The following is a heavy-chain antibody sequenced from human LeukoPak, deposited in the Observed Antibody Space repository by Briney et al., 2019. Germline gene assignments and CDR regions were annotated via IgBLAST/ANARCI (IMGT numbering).Heavy chain of an antibody. CDR2: ISYDGSNK. Sequence: PGGSLRLSCAASGFTFSSYAMSWVRQAPGKGLEWVAVISYDGSNKYYADSVKGRFTISRDNSKNTLYLQMNSLRAEDTAVYYCARDRVRSYGDYVGWFDPWGQGTLVTVSS. CDR1: GFTFSSYA. V-gene: IGHV3-30*04. D-gene: IGHD4-17*01. J-gene: IGHJ5*02. CDR3: ARDRVRSYGDYVGWFDP.